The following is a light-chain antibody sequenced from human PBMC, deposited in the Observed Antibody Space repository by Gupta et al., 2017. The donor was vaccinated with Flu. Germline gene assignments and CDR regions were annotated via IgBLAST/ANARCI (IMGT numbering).Light chain of an antibody. CDR2: RNT. CDR3: QVWDGISASV. CDR1: NIGGKN. V-gene: IGLV3-9*01. J-gene: IGLJ3*02. Sequence: SYDLTQPLSVSVALGQTDRINCGGNNIGGKNVHWYQQKPGQAPVLVIYRNTNRPSGIPERFSGSKSGNTATLTINGAPAGDEADYYCQVWDGISASVFGGGTKLPVL.